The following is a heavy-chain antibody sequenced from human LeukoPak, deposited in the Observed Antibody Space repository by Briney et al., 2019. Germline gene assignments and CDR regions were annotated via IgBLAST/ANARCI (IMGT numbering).Heavy chain of an antibody. D-gene: IGHD3-3*01. CDR1: GFTFSSYA. J-gene: IGHJ4*02. CDR3: AKDPRFWSGYYGY. CDR2: ISSSGGST. Sequence: PGGSLRLSCAASGFTFSSYAMSWVRQAPGKGLEWVSAISSSGGSTYYADSVKGRITISRDNSKNTLYLQMNSLRAEDTAVYYCAKDPRFWSGYYGYWGQGTLVTVSS. V-gene: IGHV3-23*01.